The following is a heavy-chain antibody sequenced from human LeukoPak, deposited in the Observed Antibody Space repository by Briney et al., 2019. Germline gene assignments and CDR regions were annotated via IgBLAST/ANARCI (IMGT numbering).Heavy chain of an antibody. Sequence: GGSLRLSCAASGFTFSNYAMSWVRQAPGKGLEWISSLTGTATSTYYSDSVKGRFTISRDNSKNTLYLQMNSLRAEDTAVYYCARASVEQQLNWGQGTLVTASS. V-gene: IGHV3-23*01. J-gene: IGHJ4*02. D-gene: IGHD6-13*01. CDR1: GFTFSNYA. CDR2: LTGTATST. CDR3: ARASVEQQLN.